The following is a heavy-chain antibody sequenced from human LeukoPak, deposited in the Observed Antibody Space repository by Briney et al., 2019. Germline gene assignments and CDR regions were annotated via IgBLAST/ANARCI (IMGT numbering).Heavy chain of an antibody. D-gene: IGHD3-9*01. V-gene: IGHV3-48*03. Sequence: GGSLRLSCAASGFTFGTYEMNWVRQAPGKGLEWVSYISISGSTIYYADSVKGRFTISRDNAKNSLYLQMNSLRAEDTAVYYCAREFTGFDSARKFDPWGQGTLVTVSS. J-gene: IGHJ5*02. CDR3: AREFTGFDSARKFDP. CDR2: ISISGSTI. CDR1: GFTFGTYE.